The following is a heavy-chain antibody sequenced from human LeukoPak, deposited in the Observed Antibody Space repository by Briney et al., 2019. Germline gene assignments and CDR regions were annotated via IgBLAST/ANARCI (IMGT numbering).Heavy chain of an antibody. CDR2: IYHSGST. Sequence: SETLSLTCAVSGYSISSGYYWGWIRQPPGKGLEWIGSIYHSGSTYYNPSLKSRVTISVDTSKNHFSLKLSSVTAADTAVYYCARRASDGDYGSFFAGQAPIDYWGQGTLVTVSS. CDR1: GYSISSGYY. V-gene: IGHV4-38-2*01. D-gene: IGHD4-17*01. J-gene: IGHJ4*02. CDR3: ARRASDGDYGSFFAGQAPIDY.